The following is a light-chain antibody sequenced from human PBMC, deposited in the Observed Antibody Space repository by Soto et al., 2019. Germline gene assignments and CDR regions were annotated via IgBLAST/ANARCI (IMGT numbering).Light chain of an antibody. CDR1: QTISSW. Sequence: PSTLSGSVGDRVTITCRASQTISSWLAWYQQKPGKAPKLLIYKASTLKSGVPSRFSGGGSGTEFTLTISGLQPDDFATYYCQQYNSYSPWTFGPGTKVDI. CDR2: KAS. J-gene: IGKJ1*01. CDR3: QQYNSYSPWT. V-gene: IGKV1-5*03.